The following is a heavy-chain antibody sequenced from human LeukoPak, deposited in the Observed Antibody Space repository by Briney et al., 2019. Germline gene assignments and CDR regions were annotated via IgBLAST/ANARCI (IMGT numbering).Heavy chain of an antibody. Sequence: ASVKVSCKASGYTFTGYYMHWVRQAPGQGLEWMGWMNPNSGNTGYAQKFQGRVTMTRNTSISTAYMELSSLRSEDTAVYYCARGRLVTYCYDSYYYYMDVWGKGTTVTISS. CDR3: ARGRLVTYCYDSYYYYMDV. CDR2: MNPNSGNT. D-gene: IGHD3-22*01. J-gene: IGHJ6*03. CDR1: GYTFTGYY. V-gene: IGHV1-8*02.